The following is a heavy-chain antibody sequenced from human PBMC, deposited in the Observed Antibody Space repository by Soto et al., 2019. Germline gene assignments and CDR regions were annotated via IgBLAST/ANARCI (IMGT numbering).Heavy chain of an antibody. CDR3: AAVGATGMDYFDY. J-gene: IGHJ4*02. CDR1: CGSIISGGYY. Sequence: ASETLSLTRTFSCGSIISGGYYWSWIRKHPGKGLEWIGYIYNSGSTYYNASLKSRVTISADTSRNQFSLQMNSVTAEDTAVYYCAAVGATGMDYFDYWGQGTLVTVSS. CDR2: IYNSGST. V-gene: IGHV4-31*03. D-gene: IGHD1-26*01.